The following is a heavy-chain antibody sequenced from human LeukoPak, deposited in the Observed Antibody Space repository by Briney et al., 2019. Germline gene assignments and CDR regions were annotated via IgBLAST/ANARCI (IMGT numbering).Heavy chain of an antibody. J-gene: IGHJ4*02. V-gene: IGHV4-38-2*02. D-gene: IGHD1-1*01. CDR2: IYHSGST. CDR1: GYSISSGYY. CDR3: ARDRNINWFFE. Sequence: PSETLSLTCTVSGYSISSGYYWGWIRQPPGKGLEWIGSIYHSGSTYYNPSLKSRVTISVDTSKNQFSLKLSSVTAADTAVYFCARDRNINWFFEWSQGALVTVSS.